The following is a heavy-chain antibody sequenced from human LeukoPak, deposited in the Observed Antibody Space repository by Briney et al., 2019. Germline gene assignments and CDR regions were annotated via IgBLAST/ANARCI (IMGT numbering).Heavy chain of an antibody. V-gene: IGHV3-7*01. Sequence: GGSLRLSCAASGFTFSSYWMSWVRQASGKGLEWVANIKQDGSEKYYVDSVKGRFTISRDNAKNSLYLQMNSLRAEDTAVYYCARDPGGSYPYFDYWGQGSLVTVSS. CDR2: IKQDGSEK. D-gene: IGHD1-26*01. CDR1: GFTFSSYW. CDR3: ARDPGGSYPYFDY. J-gene: IGHJ4*02.